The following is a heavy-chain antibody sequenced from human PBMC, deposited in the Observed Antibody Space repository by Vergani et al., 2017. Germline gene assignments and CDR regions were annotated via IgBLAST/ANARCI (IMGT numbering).Heavy chain of an antibody. J-gene: IGHJ6*02. CDR3: AKERNYGDCHYGMDV. D-gene: IGHD4-17*01. CDR1: GFPFDDYA. Sequence: VQLVESGGGVVQPGRSLRLSCAASGFPFDDYAMHWVRQAPGKGLEWVSGISWNSCSIGYADSVKGRFTISRENSKNTLYLQMNSLRAEDTAVYYCAKERNYGDCHYGMDVWGQGTTVTVSS. V-gene: IGHV3-9*01. CDR2: ISWNSCSI.